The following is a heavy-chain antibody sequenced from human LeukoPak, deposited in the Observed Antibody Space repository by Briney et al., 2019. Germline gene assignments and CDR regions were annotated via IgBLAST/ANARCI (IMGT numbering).Heavy chain of an antibody. Sequence: GESLKISCKGSGYSFTSYWIGWVRQMPGKGLEWMGIIYPGDSNTRYSPSFQGQVTISADKSISTAYLQWSSLKASDTAMYYCARREYYYDSSGYYHWFDPWGQGTLVTVSS. CDR2: IYPGDSNT. J-gene: IGHJ5*02. V-gene: IGHV5-51*01. CDR3: ARREYYYDSSGYYHWFDP. CDR1: GYSFTSYW. D-gene: IGHD3-22*01.